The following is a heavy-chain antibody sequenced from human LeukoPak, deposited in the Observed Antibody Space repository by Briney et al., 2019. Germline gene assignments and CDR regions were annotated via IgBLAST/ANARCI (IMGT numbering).Heavy chain of an antibody. D-gene: IGHD5-18*01. CDR1: GFTFSSYA. CDR3: ASLDTAKQPLANH. Sequence: GGSLRLSCAASGFTFSSYAMHWVRQAPGKGLEWVAVISCDGSNKYYADSVKGRFTISRDNSKNTLYLQMNTLRVEDTAMYYCASLDTAKQPLANHWGQGTLVTVSS. J-gene: IGHJ5*02. CDR2: ISCDGSNK. V-gene: IGHV3-30-3*01.